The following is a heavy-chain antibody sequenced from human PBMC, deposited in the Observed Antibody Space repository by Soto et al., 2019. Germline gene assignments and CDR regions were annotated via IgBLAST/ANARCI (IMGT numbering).Heavy chain of an antibody. CDR3: AYCSGRSCARAY. J-gene: IGHJ4*02. Sequence: QVQLVQSGAEVKKPGSSVKVSCKASGGTFSSYAISWVRQAPGQGLEWMGGIIPIFGTANYAQKFQGRVTITADESTSAAGMELTRLRCEDTAVDYGAYCSGRSCARAYWGQGALVTVSS. CDR2: IIPIFGTA. D-gene: IGHD2-15*01. CDR1: GGTFSSYA. V-gene: IGHV1-69*12.